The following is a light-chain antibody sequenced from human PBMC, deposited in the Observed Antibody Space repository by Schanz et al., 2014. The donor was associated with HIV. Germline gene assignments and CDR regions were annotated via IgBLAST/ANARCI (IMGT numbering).Light chain of an antibody. CDR2: DVT. V-gene: IGLV2-14*03. CDR1: SSDVGGSDS. CDR3: SSYTSTSTRV. Sequence: QSALTQPASVSGSPGQSITISCTGTSSDVGGSDSVSWFQQNPGKAPRLLIYDVTNRPSGVSHRFSGSKSGNTASLTISGLQAEDEADYYCSSYTSTSTRVFGGRTNLTVL. J-gene: IGLJ3*02.